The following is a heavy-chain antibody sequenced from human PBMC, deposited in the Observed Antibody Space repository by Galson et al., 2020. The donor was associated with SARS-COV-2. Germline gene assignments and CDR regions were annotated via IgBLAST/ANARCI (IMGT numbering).Heavy chain of an antibody. V-gene: IGHV3-9*01. CDR1: GFTFDDYA. Sequence: LSLTCAASGFTFDDYAMHWVRQAPGKGLEWVSGINWNTNTVGYADFVRGRFTISRDNAKDSLYLQMNRLRPDDTALYFCAKGLRSGWYEGFDHWGQGIRVTVST. CDR2: INWNTNTV. CDR3: AKGLRSGWYEGFDH. D-gene: IGHD6-19*01. J-gene: IGHJ4*02.